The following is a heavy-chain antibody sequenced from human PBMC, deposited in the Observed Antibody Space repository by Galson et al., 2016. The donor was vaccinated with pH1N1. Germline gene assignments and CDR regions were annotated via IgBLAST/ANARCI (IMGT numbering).Heavy chain of an antibody. CDR3: ARPGIASPGALHH. CDR2: IDSGGNS. CDR1: GLSVRNNY. D-gene: IGHD1-26*01. V-gene: IGHV3-66*02. J-gene: IGHJ1*01. Sequence: SLRLSCAASGLSVRNNYMNWVRQAPGKGLEWVSVIDSGGNSFYADSVKGRFTMSRDNSKNTVYLQMNSLTREDTAVYFCARPGIASPGALHHWGQGTRVTVSS.